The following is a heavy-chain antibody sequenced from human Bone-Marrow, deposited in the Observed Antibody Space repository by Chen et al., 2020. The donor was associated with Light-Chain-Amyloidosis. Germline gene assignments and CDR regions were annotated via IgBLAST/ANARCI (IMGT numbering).Heavy chain of an antibody. J-gene: IGHJ6*03. V-gene: IGHV4-39*07. CDR1: GGSISSSTFY. D-gene: IGHD5-18*01. CDR2: IWHTGNT. Sequence: QLQLQESGPGLVRPSETLSLTCTVAGGSISSSTFYWGWIRQAPGKGLEWIGSIWHTGNTHYGSSLKSRVTISLDTSQSQFSLNLSSMTAADTAVYHCARGRGYSYGHVRAYNYMDVWGKGTTVTVSS. CDR3: ARGRGYSYGHVRAYNYMDV.